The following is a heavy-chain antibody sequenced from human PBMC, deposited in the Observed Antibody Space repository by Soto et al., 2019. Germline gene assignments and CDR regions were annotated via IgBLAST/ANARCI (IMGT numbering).Heavy chain of an antibody. CDR2: IYYTGNT. CDR3: GRHSTWLFLSAY. J-gene: IGHJ4*02. CDR1: GGSISNSNYY. V-gene: IGHV4-39*01. D-gene: IGHD3-22*01. Sequence: QLQLQESGPGLVKPSETLSLTCTVSGGSISNSNYYWGWIRQPPGKGLEWIGSIYYTGNTYYNPSLKCRPAVPVAPSKNQCPLFLGSVTAGDPAVYFCGRHSTWLFLSAYWGQGTRVTVSS.